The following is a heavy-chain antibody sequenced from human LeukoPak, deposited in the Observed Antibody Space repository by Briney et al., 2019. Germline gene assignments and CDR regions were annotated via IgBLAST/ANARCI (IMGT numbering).Heavy chain of an antibody. V-gene: IGHV3-30*18. J-gene: IGHJ4*02. Sequence: PGGSLRLSCAASGFTFSSYGMHWVRQAPGKGLEWVAVISYDGSNKYYADSVKGRFTISRDNSKNTLYLQMNSLRAEDTAVYYCAKDRGLDYRGQGTLVTVSS. CDR3: AKDRGLDY. CDR1: GFTFSSYG. D-gene: IGHD3-10*01. CDR2: ISYDGSNK.